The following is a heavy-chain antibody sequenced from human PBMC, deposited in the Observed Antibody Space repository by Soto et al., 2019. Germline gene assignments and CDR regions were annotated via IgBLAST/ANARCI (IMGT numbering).Heavy chain of an antibody. CDR1: GFTFSSYA. Sequence: EVQLLESGGGLVQPGGSLRLSCAASGFTFSSYAMSWVRQAPGKGLEWVSAISGSGGSTYYADSVKGRFTISRDNSKNTLYLQMTSLRAEDTALYYCAKNLLLRQGGNAYWGQGTLVTVSS. CDR2: ISGSGGST. D-gene: IGHD1-26*01. J-gene: IGHJ4*02. V-gene: IGHV3-23*01. CDR3: AKNLLLRQGGNAY.